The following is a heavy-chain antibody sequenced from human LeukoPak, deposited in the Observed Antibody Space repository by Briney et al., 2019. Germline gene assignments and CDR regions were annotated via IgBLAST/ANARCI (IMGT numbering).Heavy chain of an antibody. D-gene: IGHD1-26*01. V-gene: IGHV3-23*01. J-gene: IGHJ4*02. CDR1: GFTFSNAW. CDR3: AKLGGSYYFDY. Sequence: GGSLRLSCAASGFTFSNAWMNWVRQAPGKGLEWVSAISGSGGSTYYADSVKGRFTISRDNSKNTLYLQMNSLRAEDTAVYYCAKLGGSYYFDYWGQGTLVTASS. CDR2: ISGSGGST.